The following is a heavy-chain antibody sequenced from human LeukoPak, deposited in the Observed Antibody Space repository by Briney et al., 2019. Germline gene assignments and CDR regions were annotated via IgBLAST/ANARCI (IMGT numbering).Heavy chain of an antibody. CDR2: INPNSGGT. Sequence: ASVKVSCKASGYTSTGYYMHWVRQAPGQGLEWMGRINPNSGGTNYAQKFQGRVTMTRDTSISTAYMELSRLRSDDTAVYYCARSTVGYCSGGSCYSGDNWFDPWGQGTLVTVSS. V-gene: IGHV1-2*06. J-gene: IGHJ5*02. CDR1: GYTSTGYY. CDR3: ARSTVGYCSGGSCYSGDNWFDP. D-gene: IGHD2-15*01.